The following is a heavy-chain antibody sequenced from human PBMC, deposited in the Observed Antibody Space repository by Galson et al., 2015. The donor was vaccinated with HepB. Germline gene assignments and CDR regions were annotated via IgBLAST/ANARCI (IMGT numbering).Heavy chain of an antibody. D-gene: IGHD3-22*01. Sequence: SLRLSCAASGITFSSYEMNWVRQAPGKGLEWLSYISPSGDTIYYTDSVKGRFTISRDNAKNSLYLQMNSLRAEDTAVYYCARDDYYRSGFGMDVWGQGTTLTVSS. V-gene: IGHV3-48*03. J-gene: IGHJ6*02. CDR1: GITFSSYE. CDR3: ARDDYYRSGFGMDV. CDR2: ISPSGDTI.